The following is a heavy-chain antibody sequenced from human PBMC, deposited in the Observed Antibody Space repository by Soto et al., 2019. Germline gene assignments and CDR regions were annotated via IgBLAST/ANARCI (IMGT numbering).Heavy chain of an antibody. J-gene: IGHJ6*02. CDR1: GFTFSSYS. CDR3: ARPEYSSSSYGMDV. V-gene: IGHV3-48*02. D-gene: IGHD6-6*01. Sequence: GGSLRLSCAASGFTFSSYSMNWDRQAPGKGLEWVSYISSSSSTIYYADSVKGRFTISRDNAKNSLYLQMNSLRDEDTAVYYCARPEYSSSSYGMDVWGQGTTVTVS. CDR2: ISSSSSTI.